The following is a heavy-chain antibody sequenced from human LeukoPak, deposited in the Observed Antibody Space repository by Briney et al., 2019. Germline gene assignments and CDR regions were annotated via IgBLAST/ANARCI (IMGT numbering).Heavy chain of an antibody. V-gene: IGHV3-43*01. CDR2: VSWDGTVT. CDR1: GFTFDDYN. D-gene: IGHD3-10*01. J-gene: IGHJ4*02. CDR3: AKGGVTIITKKDYLEY. Sequence: GGSLRLSCAASGFTFDDYNMHWVRQVPGRGLEWVSLVSWDGTVTYYRDSVEGRFTISRDNSKNFPYLQMNSLKSEDAGFYFCAKGGVTIITKKDYLEYWGPGTLSPSPQ.